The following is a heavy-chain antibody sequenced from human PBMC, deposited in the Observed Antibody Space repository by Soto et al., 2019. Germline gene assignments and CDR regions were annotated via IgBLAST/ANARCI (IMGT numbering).Heavy chain of an antibody. CDR2: IYYSGST. V-gene: IGHV4-39*01. CDR1: GGSISSSSYY. J-gene: IGHJ4*02. CDR3: ARHLHSYGFIQSFDY. Sequence: QLQLQESGPGLVKPSETLSLTCTVSGGSISSSSYYWGWIRQPPGKGLEWIGSIYYSGSTYYNPSLKSRVTISVDTSKNQFSLKLSSVTAADTAVYYCARHLHSYGFIQSFDYWGQGTLVTVSS. D-gene: IGHD5-18*01.